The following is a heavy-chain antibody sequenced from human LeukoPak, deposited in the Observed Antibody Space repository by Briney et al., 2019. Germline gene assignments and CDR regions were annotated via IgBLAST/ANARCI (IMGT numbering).Heavy chain of an antibody. CDR2: ISSSSSYI. D-gene: IGHD3-9*01. CDR3: ARDHDDILTSSLFDP. Sequence: GGSLRLSCVASGFTFSSHAMSWVRQAPGKGLEWVSSISSSSSYIYYADSVKGRFTISRDNAKNSLYLQMNSLRAEDTAVYYCARDHDDILTSSLFDPWGQGTLVTVSS. J-gene: IGHJ5*02. V-gene: IGHV3-21*01. CDR1: GFTFSSHA.